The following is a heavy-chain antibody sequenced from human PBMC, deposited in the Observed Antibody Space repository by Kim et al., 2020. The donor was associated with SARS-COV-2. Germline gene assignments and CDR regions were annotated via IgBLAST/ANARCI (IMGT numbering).Heavy chain of an antibody. Sequence: RTYYNPSLKSRVTISVDTSKNQFSLKLSSVTAADTAVYYCARVKAGYPDYWGQGTLVTVSS. V-gene: IGHV4-30-2*05. J-gene: IGHJ4*02. CDR3: ARVKAGYPDY. D-gene: IGHD5-18*01. CDR2: RT.